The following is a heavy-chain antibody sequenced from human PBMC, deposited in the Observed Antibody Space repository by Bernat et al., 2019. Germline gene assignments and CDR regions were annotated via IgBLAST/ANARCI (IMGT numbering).Heavy chain of an antibody. CDR3: ARDLARYNRNDVSFEH. CDR1: GFTFSSYW. V-gene: IGHV3-74*01. J-gene: IGHJ4*02. Sequence: EVQLVESGGGLVQPGGSLRLSCAASGFTFSSYWMHWVRQAPGKGLVWVSRINSDGSSTSYADSVKGRFTISRDNAKNTLYLQMNRLRAEDTAVYYWARDLARYNRNDVSFEHWGQGTLVTVSA. CDR2: INSDGSST. D-gene: IGHD1-1*01.